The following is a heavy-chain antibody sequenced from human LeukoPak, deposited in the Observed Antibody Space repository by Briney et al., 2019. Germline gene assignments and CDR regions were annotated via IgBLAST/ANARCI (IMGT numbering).Heavy chain of an antibody. CDR2: ISVNGGAM. D-gene: IGHD6-13*01. CDR1: GFTFSGYE. J-gene: IGHJ2*01. CDR3: ARKTDRLGAVGRDRYFDL. Sequence: GGSLRLSCTASGFTFSGYEMTWARQAPGKGLEWMSYISVNGGAMHYADSVRGRFTTSRDDAKNSLYLHMNSLRVEDTAIYYCARKTDRLGAVGRDRYFDLWGRGTLITVSS. V-gene: IGHV3-48*03.